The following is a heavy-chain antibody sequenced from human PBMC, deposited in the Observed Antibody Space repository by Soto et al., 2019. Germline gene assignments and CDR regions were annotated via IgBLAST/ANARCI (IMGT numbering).Heavy chain of an antibody. CDR3: ARGRAAAALYYYYYMDV. D-gene: IGHD6-13*01. CDR2: INHSGNT. J-gene: IGHJ6*03. V-gene: IGHV4-34*01. Sequence: ETLSLTCAVYGGSFSGYYWSWIRQPPGKGLEWIGEINHSGNTNYNPSLKSRVTISVDTSKNQFSLKLSSVTAADTAVYYCARGRAAAALYYYYYMDVWGKGTTVTVSS. CDR1: GGSFSGYY.